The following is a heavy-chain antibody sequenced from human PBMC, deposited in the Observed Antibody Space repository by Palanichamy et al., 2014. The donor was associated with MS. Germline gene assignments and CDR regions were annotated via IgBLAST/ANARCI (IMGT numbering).Heavy chain of an antibody. CDR2: IIPILGIA. Sequence: QVQLVQSGAEVKKPGSSVKVSCKASGGTFSSYTISWVRQAPGQGLEWMGRIIPILGIANYAQKFQSRVTITADKSTSTAYMELSSLRSEDTAVYYCARDRSSGYYFDYWGQGTLVTVSS. CDR3: ARDRSSGYYFDY. J-gene: IGHJ4*02. V-gene: IGHV1-69*08. CDR1: GGTFSSYT. D-gene: IGHD3-22*01.